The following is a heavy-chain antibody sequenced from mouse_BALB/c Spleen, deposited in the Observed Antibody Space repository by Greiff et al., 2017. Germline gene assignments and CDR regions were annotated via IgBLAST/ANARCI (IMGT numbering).Heavy chain of an antibody. D-gene: IGHD1-3*01. Sequence: EVQLQESGPSLVKPSQTLSLTCSVTGDSITSGYWNWIRKFPGNKLEYMGYISYSGSTYYNPSLKSRISITRDTSKNQYYLQLNSVTTEDTATYYCARFPPFNSYAMDYWGQGTSVTVSS. CDR1: GDSITSGY. V-gene: IGHV3-8*02. J-gene: IGHJ4*01. CDR3: ARFPPFNSYAMDY. CDR2: ISYSGST.